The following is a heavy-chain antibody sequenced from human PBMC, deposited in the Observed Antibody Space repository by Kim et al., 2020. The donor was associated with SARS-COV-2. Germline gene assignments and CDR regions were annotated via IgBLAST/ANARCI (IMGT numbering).Heavy chain of an antibody. D-gene: IGHD2-21*02. CDR2: ISYDGSNK. J-gene: IGHJ4*02. V-gene: IGHV3-30*04. CDR1: GFTFSSYA. CDR3: ARDGPCGGDCYSRGFDY. Sequence: GGSLRLSCAASGFTFSSYAMHWVRQAPGKGLEWVAVISYDGSNKYYADSVKGRFTISRDNSKNTLYLQMNSLRAEDTAVYYCARDGPCGGDCYSRGFDYWGQGTLVTVSS.